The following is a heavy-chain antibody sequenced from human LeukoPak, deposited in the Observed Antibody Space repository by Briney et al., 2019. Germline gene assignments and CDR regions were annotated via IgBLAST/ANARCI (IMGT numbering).Heavy chain of an antibody. CDR1: GFTFSTYT. CDR3: ARDGLHTAHFDY. Sequence: GGSLRLSCAASGFTFSTYTMNWVRQAPGKGLEWVSTVSDSGDVHYSDSVKGRFTISRDNARNSLYLQMNSLRDEDTAVYYCARDGLHTAHFDYWGQGTLVTVSS. D-gene: IGHD5-18*01. CDR2: VSDSGDV. V-gene: IGHV3-48*02. J-gene: IGHJ4*02.